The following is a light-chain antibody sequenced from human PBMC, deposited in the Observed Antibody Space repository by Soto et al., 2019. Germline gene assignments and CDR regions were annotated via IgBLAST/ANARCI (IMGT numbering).Light chain of an antibody. J-gene: IGKJ3*01. Sequence: EIVLTQSPGTLSLSPGDRATLSCRASQSVSSSYLAWYQQKPGQAPRLLIYGASSRATGIPERFSGSGSGTDFTLTITRLEPEDFAVYFCQHYGYSPFTFGPGTKVDIK. V-gene: IGKV3-20*01. CDR3: QHYGYSPFT. CDR1: QSVSSSY. CDR2: GAS.